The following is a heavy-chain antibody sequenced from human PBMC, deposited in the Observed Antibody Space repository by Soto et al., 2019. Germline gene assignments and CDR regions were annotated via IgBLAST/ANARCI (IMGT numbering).Heavy chain of an antibody. D-gene: IGHD1-1*01. V-gene: IGHV3-21*01. J-gene: IGHJ6*02. CDR1: GFSFSTYS. CDR2: IRRSGDYT. CDR3: ARSTSLGGMDV. Sequence: EVQLVESGGGLVMPGGSLRLSCIASGFSFSTYSMNWVRQAPGKGLEWVSSIRRSGDYTYYADSLKGRFTISRDNATNSLSLQMISLRAEDTAVYDCARSTSLGGMDVWGQGTTVTVSS.